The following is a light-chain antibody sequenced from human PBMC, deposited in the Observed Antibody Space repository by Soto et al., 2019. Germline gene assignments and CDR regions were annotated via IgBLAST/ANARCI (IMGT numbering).Light chain of an antibody. Sequence: DIVMTQSPDSLAVSLGERATINCKSSQSVLYSSNEKNYLAWYQQKPGQPPKLLIYWASTRAPGVPDRFSGSGSGTDFSLTISSLQPEDFATYYCQQSYSTPRTFGQGTKVDIK. CDR3: QQSYSTPRT. CDR1: QSVLYSSNEKNY. J-gene: IGKJ1*01. CDR2: WAS. V-gene: IGKV4-1*01.